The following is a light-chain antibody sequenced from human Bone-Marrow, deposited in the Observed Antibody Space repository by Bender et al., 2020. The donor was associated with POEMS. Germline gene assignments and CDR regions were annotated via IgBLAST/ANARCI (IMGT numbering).Light chain of an antibody. Sequence: SYELTQPPSVSVSPGQTASITCSGDNLGEKYVCWYQQKPGQSPVLVIYQDKKRPSGIPERFSGSNSGNTATLIISRVEAGDEADYYCQVWDSRSDNPVFGGGTRLTVL. V-gene: IGLV3-1*01. J-gene: IGLJ3*02. CDR2: QDK. CDR1: NLGEKY. CDR3: QVWDSRSDNPV.